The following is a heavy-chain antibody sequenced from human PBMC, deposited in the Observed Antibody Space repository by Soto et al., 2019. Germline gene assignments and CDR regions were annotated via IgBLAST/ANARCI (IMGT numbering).Heavy chain of an antibody. CDR3: AKVGIGMFSHKHHFEH. Sequence: EVQLLDSGGDLAQPGGSLRLSYTASGFTFSSFGMTWVRQAPGKGLEWVSAISGSGDSSYYADSVKGRFTISRDNPTNTLYLQINSLRAEDTAVYYCAKVGIGMFSHKHHFEHWGQGTQVTVSS. J-gene: IGHJ4*02. V-gene: IGHV3-23*01. CDR1: GFTFSSFG. D-gene: IGHD2-2*03. CDR2: ISGSGDSS.